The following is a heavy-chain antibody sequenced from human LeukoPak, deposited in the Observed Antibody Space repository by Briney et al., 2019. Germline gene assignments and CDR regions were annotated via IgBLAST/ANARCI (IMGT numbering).Heavy chain of an antibody. Sequence: PSETLSLTCTVSGSSISNFHWSWIRQPAGEGLEWIGRIYTSGSTKYNPSLKSRVTMSLDTSNNQFSLRLSSVSAADTAVYYCARLREGYCSSISCYDSRFDPWGQGTLVTVSS. CDR3: ARLREGYCSSISCYDSRFDP. D-gene: IGHD2-2*01. V-gene: IGHV4-4*07. CDR2: IYTSGST. J-gene: IGHJ5*02. CDR1: GSSISNFH.